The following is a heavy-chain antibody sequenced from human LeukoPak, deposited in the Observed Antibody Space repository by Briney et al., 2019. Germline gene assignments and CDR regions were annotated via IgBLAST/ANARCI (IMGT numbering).Heavy chain of an antibody. D-gene: IGHD2-2*02. CDR1: GFTFSNAW. Sequence: GGSLRLSCAASGFTFSNAWMSWVRRAPGKGLEWVGHIKSKTDGGTTDYAAPVKGRFTISRDDSKNTLYLQMNSLKTEDTAVYYCTTCYSLYYYYMDVWGKGTTVTVSS. V-gene: IGHV3-15*01. CDR2: IKSKTDGGTT. CDR3: TTCYSLYYYYMDV. J-gene: IGHJ6*03.